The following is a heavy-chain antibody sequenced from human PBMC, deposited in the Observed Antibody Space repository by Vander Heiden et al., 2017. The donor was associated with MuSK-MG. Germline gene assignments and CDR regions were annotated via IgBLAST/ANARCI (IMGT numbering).Heavy chain of an antibody. CDR2: IYYSGST. CDR1: GGSISSYY. J-gene: IGHJ3*02. CDR3: ARGRGLATIDDAFDI. Sequence: QVQLQESGPGLVKPSETLSLTCTVSGGSISSYYWSWIRQPPGKGLEWIGYIYYSGSTNYNPSLKSRVTISVDTSKNQFSLKLSSVTAADTAVYYCARGRGLATIDDAFDIWGQGTMVTVSS. V-gene: IGHV4-59*01. D-gene: IGHD1-26*01.